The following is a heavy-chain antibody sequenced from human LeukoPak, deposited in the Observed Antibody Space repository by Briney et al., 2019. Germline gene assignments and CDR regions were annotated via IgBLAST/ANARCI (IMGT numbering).Heavy chain of an antibody. CDR3: AKVGSSAYDWVSRDSDY. J-gene: IGHJ4*02. Sequence: PGGSLRLSCTASGFTFGHYAMAWVRQAPGKGLEWVSVISGSGGSTYYADSVKGRFTISRDNSKNTLSLQMDSLRAEDTAVYYCAKVGSSAYDWVSRDSDYWGQGTLVTVSS. D-gene: IGHD5-12*01. CDR1: GFTFGHYA. CDR2: ISGSGGST. V-gene: IGHV3-23*01.